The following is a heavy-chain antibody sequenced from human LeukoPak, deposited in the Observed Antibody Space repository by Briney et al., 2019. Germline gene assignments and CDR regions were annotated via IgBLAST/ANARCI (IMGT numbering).Heavy chain of an antibody. D-gene: IGHD1-26*01. CDR3: ARAVGSSESNWFDP. V-gene: IGHV4-61*02. Sequence: SETLSLTCTVSGGSISSGSYYWSWIRQPAGKGLEWIGRIYTSGSTNYNPSLKSLATISVDTSKNKFSLTLSSVTAADTAVYYCARAVGSSESNWFDPWGQGTQATVSS. J-gene: IGHJ5*02. CDR1: GGSISSGSYY. CDR2: IYTSGST.